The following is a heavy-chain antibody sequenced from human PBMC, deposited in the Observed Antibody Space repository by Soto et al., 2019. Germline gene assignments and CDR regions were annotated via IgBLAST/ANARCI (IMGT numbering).Heavy chain of an antibody. Sequence: PGESLKISCKGSGYSFTSYWIGWVRQMPGKGLEWMGIIYPGDSDTRYSPSFQGQVTISADKSISTAYLQWSSLKASDTAMYYCARLGRGWQQYYYYYYYGMDVWGQGTTVTVS. CDR3: ARLGRGWQQYYYYYYYGMDV. CDR2: IYPGDSDT. V-gene: IGHV5-51*01. J-gene: IGHJ6*02. D-gene: IGHD6-19*01. CDR1: GYSFTSYW.